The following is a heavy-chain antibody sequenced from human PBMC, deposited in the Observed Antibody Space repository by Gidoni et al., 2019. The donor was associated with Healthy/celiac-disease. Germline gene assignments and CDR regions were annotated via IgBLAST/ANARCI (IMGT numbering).Heavy chain of an antibody. Sequence: QVQLQQWGAGLLKPAETLSLTCAVYGGSFSGYYWSWIRQPPGKGLEWIGEINHSGSTNYNPSLKSRVTISLDTSKNQFSLKLSSVTAADTAVYYCARLQGKTKSYYGMDVWCQGTTVTFSS. V-gene: IGHV4-34*01. CDR1: GGSFSGYY. D-gene: IGHD2-8*01. CDR2: INHSGST. J-gene: IGHJ6*02. CDR3: ARLQGKTKSYYGMDV.